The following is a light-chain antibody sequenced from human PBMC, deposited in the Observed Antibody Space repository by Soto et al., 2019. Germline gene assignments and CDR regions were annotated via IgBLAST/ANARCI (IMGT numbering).Light chain of an antibody. CDR2: DAS. Sequence: EIVLTQSPATLSLSPGERATLSCRASQSVSSFLAWYQQKPGQPPRLLIYDASNRATGIPGRFSGSRSGPDFTLTISSLEPEDFAAYYCQQRGNWPPTFGPGTKVDI. CDR3: QQRGNWPPT. V-gene: IGKV3-11*01. J-gene: IGKJ3*01. CDR1: QSVSSF.